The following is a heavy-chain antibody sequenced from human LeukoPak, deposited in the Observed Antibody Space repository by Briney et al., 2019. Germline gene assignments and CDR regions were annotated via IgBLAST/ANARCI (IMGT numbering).Heavy chain of an antibody. Sequence: GGSLRLSCAASGFIFSSYAMNWVRQAPGKEPEWVSGISGDGISTYYADSMKGRFTISRDNFKNTLYLQMNSLRAEDTAVYYCARRLSGSPFFVDYWGQGTLVTVSS. D-gene: IGHD3-10*01. CDR3: ARRLSGSPFFVDY. V-gene: IGHV3-23*01. CDR1: GFIFSSYA. J-gene: IGHJ4*02. CDR2: ISGDGIST.